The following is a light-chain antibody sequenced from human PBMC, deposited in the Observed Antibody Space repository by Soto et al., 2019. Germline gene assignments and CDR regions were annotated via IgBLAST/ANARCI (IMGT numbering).Light chain of an antibody. V-gene: IGLV1-44*01. CDR3: AVWDDRLNCWV. CDR2: SNN. J-gene: IGLJ3*02. CDR1: SSNLGSNS. Sequence: QSVLTQPPSASGTPGQRVSISCSGSSSNLGSNSVNWYQHLPGTAPKLLISSNNQRPSGVPDRFSGSKSGTSASLAISGLQSEDEADYYCAVWDDRLNCWVFGGGTKLTVL.